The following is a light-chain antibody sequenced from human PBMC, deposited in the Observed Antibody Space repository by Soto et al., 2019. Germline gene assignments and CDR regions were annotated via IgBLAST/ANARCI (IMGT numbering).Light chain of an antibody. Sequence: SYELTQPPSVSVSPGQTASITCSGDNLGDKYACWYQQKPGQSPVLVIYQDSKRPSGIPERFSGSNSGNTATLTISGTQAMDEADYYCQAWDSSTYNYVFGTGTKV. J-gene: IGLJ1*01. CDR2: QDS. V-gene: IGLV3-1*01. CDR3: QAWDSSTYNYV. CDR1: NLGDKY.